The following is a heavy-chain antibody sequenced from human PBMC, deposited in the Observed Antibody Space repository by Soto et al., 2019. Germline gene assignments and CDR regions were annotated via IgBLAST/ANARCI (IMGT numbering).Heavy chain of an antibody. Sequence: ASVKVSCKASGYTFTIYGISWVRQAPGQGLEWMGWISAYNGNTNYAQKLQGRVTMTTDTSTSTAYMELRSLRSDDTAVYYCARESDLGYSYGLDYYYYGMDVWGQGTTVTVSS. D-gene: IGHD5-18*01. J-gene: IGHJ6*02. V-gene: IGHV1-18*01. CDR2: ISAYNGNT. CDR1: GYTFTIYG. CDR3: ARESDLGYSYGLDYYYYGMDV.